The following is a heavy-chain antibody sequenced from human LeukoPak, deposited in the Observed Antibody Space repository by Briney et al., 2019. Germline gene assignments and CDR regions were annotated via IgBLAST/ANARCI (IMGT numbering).Heavy chain of an antibody. D-gene: IGHD1-20*01. Sequence: GASVKVSCKASGYTFTSYAMHWVRQAPGQRLEWMGWINAGNGNTKYSQKFQGRVTITRDTSASTAYMELSSLRSEDTAVYYCARVWGITAPPFFDCWGQGTLVTVSS. CDR1: GYTFTSYA. V-gene: IGHV1-3*01. CDR3: ARVWGITAPPFFDC. CDR2: INAGNGNT. J-gene: IGHJ4*02.